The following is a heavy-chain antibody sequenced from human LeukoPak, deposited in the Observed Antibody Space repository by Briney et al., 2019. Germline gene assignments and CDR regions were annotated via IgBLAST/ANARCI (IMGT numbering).Heavy chain of an antibody. J-gene: IGHJ4*02. D-gene: IGHD3-22*01. CDR1: GITLSNYG. CDR2: ISDSGGRT. CDR3: AKRGVVIRVILVGFHKEAYYFDS. Sequence: TGGSLRLSCAVSGITLSNYGMSWVRQAPGKGLEWVVGISDSGGRTNYADSVKGRFTISRDNPKNTIYLQMNSLRAEDTAVYFCAKRGVVIRVILVGFHKEAYYFDSWGQGALVTVSS. V-gene: IGHV3-23*01.